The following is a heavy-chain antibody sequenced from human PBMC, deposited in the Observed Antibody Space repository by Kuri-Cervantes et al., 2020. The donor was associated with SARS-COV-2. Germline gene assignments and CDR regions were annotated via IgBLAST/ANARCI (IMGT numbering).Heavy chain of an antibody. Sequence: GESLKISCSASGFTFSSYAMHWVRQAPGKGLEYVSAISSNGGSTYYAGSVKGRFTISRDNSKNTLYLQMSSLRAEDTAVYYCVKGYCSSTSCYRGGYWGQGTLVTVSS. V-gene: IGHV3-64D*08. CDR2: ISSNGGST. J-gene: IGHJ4*02. CDR1: GFTFSSYA. D-gene: IGHD2-2*02. CDR3: VKGYCSSTSCYRGGY.